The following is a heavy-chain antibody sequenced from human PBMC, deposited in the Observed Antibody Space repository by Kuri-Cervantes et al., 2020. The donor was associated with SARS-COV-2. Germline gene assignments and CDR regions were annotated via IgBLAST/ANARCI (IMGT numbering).Heavy chain of an antibody. CDR2: IDWDDDK. V-gene: IGHV2-5*08. CDR3: AHRRWGGSYDY. D-gene: IGHD1-26*01. CDR1: GFSLSTSGMC. J-gene: IGHJ4*02. Sequence: SGPTLVKPTQTLTLTCTFSGFSLSTSGMCVSWIRQPPGKALEWLARIDWDDDKRYGPSLKSRLTITKDTSKNQVVLTMTNMDPVDTATYYCAHRRWGGSYDYWGQGTLVTVPS.